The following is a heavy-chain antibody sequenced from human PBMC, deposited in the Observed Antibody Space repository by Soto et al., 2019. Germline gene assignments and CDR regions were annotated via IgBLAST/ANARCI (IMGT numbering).Heavy chain of an antibody. CDR3: ARVVILVPTASTHYYYQMDV. D-gene: IGHD2-2*01. V-gene: IGHV1-69*01. CDR2: IIPIVGTG. J-gene: IGHJ6*02. Sequence: QVQLVQSGAEVRKPGSSVTVSCKASGGTFSNYAISWVRQAPGQGLEWMGGIIPIVGTGSYAQKVQGRVTITADEPTTTAYMELSSLRFEDTAVYYCARVVILVPTASTHYYYQMDVWGPGTTVTVSS. CDR1: GGTFSNYA.